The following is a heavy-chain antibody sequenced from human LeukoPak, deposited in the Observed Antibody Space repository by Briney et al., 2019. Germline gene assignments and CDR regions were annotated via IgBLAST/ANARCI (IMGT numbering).Heavy chain of an antibody. CDR3: AKWHYYDSSGYYDY. J-gene: IGHJ4*02. CDR1: GFNFNNYG. Sequence: PGGSLRLSCAASGFNFNNYGMHWVRQAPGKGLEWVAFIRYDGNNKYYADSVKGRFTISRDNSKNTLYLQMNSLRAEDTAVYYCAKWHYYDSSGYYDYWGQGTLVTVSS. V-gene: IGHV3-30*02. CDR2: IRYDGNNK. D-gene: IGHD3-22*01.